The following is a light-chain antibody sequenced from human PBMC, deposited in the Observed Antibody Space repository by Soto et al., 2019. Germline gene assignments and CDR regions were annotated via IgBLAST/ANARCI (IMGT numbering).Light chain of an antibody. CDR1: QSVSSSY. Sequence: EIVLTQSPGTLSLSPGERATLSCRASQSVSSSYLAWYQQKPGQAPRLLIYGASSSATGIPDRFSGSGSGTDFTLTISRLEREDFAVYYCQQYGSSPLWTFGQGTKVEIK. CDR2: GAS. J-gene: IGKJ1*01. V-gene: IGKV3-20*01. CDR3: QQYGSSPLWT.